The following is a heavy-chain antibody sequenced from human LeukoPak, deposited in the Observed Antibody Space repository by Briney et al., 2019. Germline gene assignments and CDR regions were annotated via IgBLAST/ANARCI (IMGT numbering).Heavy chain of an antibody. V-gene: IGHV1-69*13. J-gene: IGHJ5*02. Sequence: GASVKVSCKASGGTFSSYAISWVRQAPGQGLEWMGGIIPIFGTANYAQKFQGRVTITADESMSTAYMELSSLRSEDTAVYYCARAHCSSTSCPYGPWGQGTLVTVSS. D-gene: IGHD2-2*01. CDR2: IIPIFGTA. CDR1: GGTFSSYA. CDR3: ARAHCSSTSCPYGP.